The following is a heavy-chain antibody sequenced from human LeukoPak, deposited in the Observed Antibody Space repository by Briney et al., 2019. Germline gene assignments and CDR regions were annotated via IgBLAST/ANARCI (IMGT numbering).Heavy chain of an antibody. Sequence: GRSLRLSCAASGFTFSNYGMHWVRQAPGKGLEWVAVIWYDGSNKYYTDSVKGRFTISRDNSKNTLYLQMNSLRAEDTAVYYCARGPLENAAMVFSVGYYFDYWGQGTLVTVSS. D-gene: IGHD5-18*01. J-gene: IGHJ4*02. CDR3: ARGPLENAAMVFSVGYYFDY. V-gene: IGHV3-33*01. CDR1: GFTFSNYG. CDR2: IWYDGSNK.